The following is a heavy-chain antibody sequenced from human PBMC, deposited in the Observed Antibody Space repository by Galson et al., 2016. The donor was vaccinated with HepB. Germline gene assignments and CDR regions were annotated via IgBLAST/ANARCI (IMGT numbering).Heavy chain of an antibody. Sequence: SVKVSCKASGYTFTSYDINWVRQATGQGLEWMGWMNPNSGNTGYAQKFQGRVTMTRNTSINTAYMELSSLRSEDTAVYYCAREYYDFWSGYYGTLDVFDIWGQGRMVTVSS. D-gene: IGHD3-3*01. J-gene: IGHJ3*02. CDR1: GYTFTSYD. CDR3: AREYYDFWSGYYGTLDVFDI. CDR2: MNPNSGNT. V-gene: IGHV1-8*01.